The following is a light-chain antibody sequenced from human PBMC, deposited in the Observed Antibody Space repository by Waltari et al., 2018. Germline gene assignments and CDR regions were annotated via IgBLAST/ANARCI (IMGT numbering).Light chain of an antibody. CDR3: CSYIGDSAWV. V-gene: IGLV2-23*02. CDR2: EVN. CDR1: SSDIVYLNL. Sequence: QSALTQPASVSGSPGQSITISCPGTSSDIVYLNLVSWYQQDPGNAPTVIIYEVNKRPSGVSNRFSGSKSGNTASLTISGLQAEDEADYYCCSYIGDSAWVFGGGTKVTVL. J-gene: IGLJ3*02.